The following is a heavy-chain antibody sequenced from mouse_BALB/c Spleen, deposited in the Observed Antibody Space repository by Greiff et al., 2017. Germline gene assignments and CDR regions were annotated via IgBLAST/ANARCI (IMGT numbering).Heavy chain of an antibody. J-gene: IGHJ3*01. CDR1: GFTFSSYT. D-gene: IGHD4-1*01. CDR3: ARTGMAY. CDR2: ISSGGGNT. V-gene: IGHV5-9*03. Sequence: VQLKESGGGLVKPGGSLKLSCAASGFTFSSYTMSWVRQTPEKRLEWVATISSGGGNTYYPDSVKGRFTISRDNAKNNLYLQMSSLRSEDTALYYCARTGMAYWGQGTLVTVSA.